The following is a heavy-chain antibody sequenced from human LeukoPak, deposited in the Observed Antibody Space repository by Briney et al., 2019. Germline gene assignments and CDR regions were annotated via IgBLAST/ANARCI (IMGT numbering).Heavy chain of an antibody. D-gene: IGHD3-16*01. Sequence: GGSLRLSCAAPGFRFSSQWMSSVRQAPGKGLEWEATENQGGTGKYYVAYVRGRFPISRDSAKNSLYLEMNSLRAEDTAVYYCARDRAYSTFDYWGQGTLVTVSS. J-gene: IGHJ4*02. V-gene: IGHV3-7*01. CDR2: ENQGGTGK. CDR3: ARDRAYSTFDY. CDR1: GFRFSSQW.